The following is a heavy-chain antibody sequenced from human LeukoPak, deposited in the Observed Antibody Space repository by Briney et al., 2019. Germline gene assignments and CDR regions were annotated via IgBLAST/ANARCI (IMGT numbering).Heavy chain of an antibody. D-gene: IGHD6-13*01. J-gene: IGHJ4*02. CDR2: ISSSSSHM. Sequence: GGSLRLSCAASGFTFNSYSMYWVRQAPGKGLEWVSSISSSSSHMFYADSVKGRFSISRDNANNALYLQMNSLRAEDTAVYYCAKSFGYSRSWFDYWGQGTPVTVSS. CDR1: GFTFNSYS. CDR3: AKSFGYSRSWFDY. V-gene: IGHV3-21*01.